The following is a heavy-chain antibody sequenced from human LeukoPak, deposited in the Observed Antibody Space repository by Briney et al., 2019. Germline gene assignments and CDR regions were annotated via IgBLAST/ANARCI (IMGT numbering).Heavy chain of an antibody. J-gene: IGHJ3*02. CDR1: GFTFSPYW. CDR2: MNSDGSLT. Sequence: GGSLRLSCAASGFTFSPYWMHWVRQAPGKGLVGVSHMNSDGSLTHYADSVKGRFTISRDNAKNTLYLQMNSLRAEDTAVYYCARDRGSPDAFDIWGQGTMVTVSS. CDR3: ARDRGSPDAFDI. D-gene: IGHD1-26*01. V-gene: IGHV3-74*01.